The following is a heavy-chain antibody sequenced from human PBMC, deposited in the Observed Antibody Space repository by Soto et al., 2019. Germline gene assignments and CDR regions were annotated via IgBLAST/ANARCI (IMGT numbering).Heavy chain of an antibody. D-gene: IGHD2-2*01. Sequence: SVKVSCKASGGTFSSYAISWVRQAPGQGLEWMGGIIPIFGTANYAQKFQGRVTITADKSTSTAYMELSSLRSEDTAVYYCARGWIVVVPAARLDYYGMDVWGQGTTVTVSS. CDR2: IIPIFGTA. CDR3: ARGWIVVVPAARLDYYGMDV. V-gene: IGHV1-69*06. CDR1: GGTFSSYA. J-gene: IGHJ6*02.